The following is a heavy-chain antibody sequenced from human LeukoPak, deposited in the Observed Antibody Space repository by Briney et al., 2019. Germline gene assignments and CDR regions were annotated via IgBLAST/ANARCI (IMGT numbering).Heavy chain of an antibody. CDR1: GFTLNNYY. CDR3: AKPYPLDSTPTTWFDP. Sequence: GGSLRLSCAASGFTLNNYYMHWVRQAPGKGLEWVAVISYDGSYKYYGDSVKGRFTISRDNSKNTLYLQMNSLRAEDTAVYYCAKPYPLDSTPTTWFDPWGQGTLVTVSS. D-gene: IGHD2/OR15-2a*01. J-gene: IGHJ5*02. CDR2: ISYDGSYK. V-gene: IGHV3-30*18.